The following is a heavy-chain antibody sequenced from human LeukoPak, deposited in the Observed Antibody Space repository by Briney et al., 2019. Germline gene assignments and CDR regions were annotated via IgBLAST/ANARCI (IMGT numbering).Heavy chain of an antibody. Sequence: SQTLSLTCTVSGGSISSGSYYWSWIRQPAGKGLEWIGRIYTSGSTNYNPSLKSRVTISVDTSKNQFSLKLSSGTAADTAVYYCARVGGSGSLRTFDYWGQGTLVTVSS. CDR1: GGSISSGSYY. V-gene: IGHV4-61*02. CDR2: IYTSGST. CDR3: ARVGGSGSLRTFDY. J-gene: IGHJ4*02. D-gene: IGHD3-10*01.